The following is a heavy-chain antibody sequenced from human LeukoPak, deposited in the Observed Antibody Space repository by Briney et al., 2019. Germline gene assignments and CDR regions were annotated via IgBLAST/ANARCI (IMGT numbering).Heavy chain of an antibody. J-gene: IGHJ3*02. CDR2: IYYSGST. Sequence: SETLSLTCTVSGGSMSSYYWSWIRQPAGKGLEWIGYIYYSGSTYYNPSLKSRVTISVDTSKNRFSLKLSSVTAADTAVYYCATHSSGYDSGNDAFDIWGQGTMVTVSS. V-gene: IGHV4-59*06. D-gene: IGHD3-22*01. CDR3: ATHSSGYDSGNDAFDI. CDR1: GGSMSSYY.